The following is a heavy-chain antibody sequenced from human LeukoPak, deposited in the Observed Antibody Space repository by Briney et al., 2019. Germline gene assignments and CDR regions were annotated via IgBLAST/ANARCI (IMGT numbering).Heavy chain of an antibody. D-gene: IGHD5-18*01. CDR1: GYTFINYY. CDR2: INPSGGSA. V-gene: IGHV1-46*01. Sequence: VASVKVSCKASGYTFINYYMHWVRQAPGQGLEWMGIINPSGGSAYYAQKFQGRVTMTSDVSTSTFHMELSSLRSEDTAVYYCARPVDTASLVSWGQGTLVTVSS. CDR3: ARPVDTASLVS. J-gene: IGHJ4*02.